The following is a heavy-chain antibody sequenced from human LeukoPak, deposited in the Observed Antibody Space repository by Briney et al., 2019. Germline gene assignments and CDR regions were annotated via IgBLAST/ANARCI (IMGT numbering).Heavy chain of an antibody. J-gene: IGHJ5*02. Sequence: KPSETLSLTCIVSGGSISSYFWSWIRQPPGKGLEWIGYIYTSGSTDYNPSLKSRVTISVDTSKNQLSLKLNSVTAADTAVYYCARLGSGSLTAYDNWFDPWGQGTLVTVSS. D-gene: IGHD6-13*01. V-gene: IGHV4-4*09. CDR3: ARLGSGSLTAYDNWFDP. CDR2: IYTSGST. CDR1: GGSISSYF.